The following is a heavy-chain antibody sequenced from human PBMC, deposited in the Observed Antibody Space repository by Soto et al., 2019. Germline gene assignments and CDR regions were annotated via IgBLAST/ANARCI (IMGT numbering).Heavy chain of an antibody. V-gene: IGHV3-30*03. Sequence: PGGSLRLSCADSGLSFSSYGMHWVRQAPGEGLEWVAAISYDGSNKNYLASVEGRFTISRDNSKNTLYLQMNSLRAEDTAMYYCARSPMMGGFTGAFAPGGQEPRSPVPS. D-gene: IGHD3-10*02. CDR2: ISYDGSNK. J-gene: IGHJ5*02. CDR3: ARSPMMGGFTGAFAP. CDR1: GLSFSSYG.